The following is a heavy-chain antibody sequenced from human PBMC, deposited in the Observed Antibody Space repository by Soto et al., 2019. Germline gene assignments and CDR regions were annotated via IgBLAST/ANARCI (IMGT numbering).Heavy chain of an antibody. CDR2: IIPILGIA. Sequence: ASVKVSCKASGGTFSSYTISWVRQAPGQGLEWMGRIIPILGIANYAQKFQGRVTITADKSTSTAYMELSSLRSEDTAVYYCARREDALLWFGEFPGDAFDIWGQGTMVTVSS. V-gene: IGHV1-69*02. D-gene: IGHD3-10*01. CDR3: ARREDALLWFGEFPGDAFDI. CDR1: GGTFSSYT. J-gene: IGHJ3*02.